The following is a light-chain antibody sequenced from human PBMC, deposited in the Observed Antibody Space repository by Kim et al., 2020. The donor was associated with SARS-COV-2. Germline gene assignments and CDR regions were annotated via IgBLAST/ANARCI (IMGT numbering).Light chain of an antibody. Sequence: SSELTQDPGVSVALGQTVKITCHGDSLGTYYATWYQQKPGQAPVLVIYGGSNRPSGIPERFSGSYSGNTASLTITGAQAEDEADYYCNSRDSSGYHWVFG. V-gene: IGLV3-19*01. CDR2: GGS. CDR1: SLGTYY. CDR3: NSRDSSGYHWV. J-gene: IGLJ3*02.